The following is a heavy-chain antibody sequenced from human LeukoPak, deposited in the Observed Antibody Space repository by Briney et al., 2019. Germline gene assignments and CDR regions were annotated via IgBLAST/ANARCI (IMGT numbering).Heavy chain of an antibody. D-gene: IGHD4-17*01. CDR1: GYTFTSYD. CDR3: ATAPYGDLNY. CDR2: FDPEDGET. Sequence: ASVKVSCKASGYTFTSYDINWVRQAPGKGLEWMGGFDPEDGETIYAQKFQGRVTMTEDTSTDTAYMELSGLRSEDTAVYYCATAPYGDLNYWGQGTLVTVSS. J-gene: IGHJ4*02. V-gene: IGHV1-24*01.